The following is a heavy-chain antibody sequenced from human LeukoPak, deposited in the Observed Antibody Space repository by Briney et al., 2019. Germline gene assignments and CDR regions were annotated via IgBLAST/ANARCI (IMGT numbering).Heavy chain of an antibody. CDR3: ARHVDYGDYGADAFDI. CDR2: IYYSGST. J-gene: IGHJ3*02. CDR1: GGSISSYY. Sequence: SETLSLTCTVSGGSISSYYWSGIRQPPGKGLEWIGYIYYSGSTNYNPSLKSRVTISVDTSKNQFSLKLSSVTAADTAVYYCARHVDYGDYGADAFDIWGQGTMVTVSS. D-gene: IGHD4-17*01. V-gene: IGHV4-59*08.